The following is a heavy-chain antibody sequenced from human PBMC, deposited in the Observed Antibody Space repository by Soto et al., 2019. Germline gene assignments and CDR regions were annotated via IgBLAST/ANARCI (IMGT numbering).Heavy chain of an antibody. J-gene: IGHJ5*02. V-gene: IGHV1-46*01. CDR2: INPSGGST. CDR3: ARYYYDSSGLSPFDP. CDR1: GYTFTSYG. D-gene: IGHD3-22*01. Sequence: ASVKVSCKTSGYTFTSYGIGWARQAPGQGLEWMGIINPSGGSTSYAQKFQGRVTMTRDTSTSTVYMELSSLRSEDTAVYYCARYYYDSSGLSPFDPWGQGTLVTVSS.